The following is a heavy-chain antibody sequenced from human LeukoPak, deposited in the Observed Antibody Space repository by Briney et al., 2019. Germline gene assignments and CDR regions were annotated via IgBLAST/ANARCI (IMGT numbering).Heavy chain of an antibody. D-gene: IGHD2-2*01. CDR1: GYTFTSYY. CDR3: ARDDIVVVPAAGVYGMDV. V-gene: IGHV1-46*01. CDR2: INPSGGST. Sequence: GASVKVSCKASGYTFTSYYMHWVRQAPGQGLEWMGIINPSGGSTSYAQKFQGRVTMTRDTSTSTVYMELRSLRSDDTAVYYCARDDIVVVPAAGVYGMDVWGQGTTVTVSS. J-gene: IGHJ6*02.